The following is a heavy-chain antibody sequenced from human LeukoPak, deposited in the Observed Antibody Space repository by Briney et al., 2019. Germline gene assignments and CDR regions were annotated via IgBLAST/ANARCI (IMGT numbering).Heavy chain of an antibody. CDR3: ARGHSSGWSQGHYYYMDV. CDR1: EYTFTRYD. Sequence: GASVTLSCTPSEYTFTRYDMHWVRQAPGQGLEWMGWINPNSGGTNYAQKFQGRVTMTRDTSISTAYMELSRLRSDDTAVYYCARGHSSGWSQGHYYYMDVWGKGTTVTVSS. J-gene: IGHJ6*03. D-gene: IGHD6-19*01. V-gene: IGHV1-2*02. CDR2: INPNSGGT.